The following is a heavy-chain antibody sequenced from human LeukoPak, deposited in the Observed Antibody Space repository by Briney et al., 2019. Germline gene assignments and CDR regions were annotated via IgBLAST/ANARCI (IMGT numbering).Heavy chain of an antibody. Sequence: ASVKVSCKASGYIFTGYYMHWVRQAPGQRLEWMGWINAGNGNTKYSQEFQGRVTITRDTSASTAYMELSSLRSEDMAVYYCARESAGVYVPEYYFDYWGQGTLVTVSS. D-gene: IGHD2-8*01. CDR1: GYIFTGYY. V-gene: IGHV1-3*03. J-gene: IGHJ4*02. CDR3: ARESAGVYVPEYYFDY. CDR2: INAGNGNT.